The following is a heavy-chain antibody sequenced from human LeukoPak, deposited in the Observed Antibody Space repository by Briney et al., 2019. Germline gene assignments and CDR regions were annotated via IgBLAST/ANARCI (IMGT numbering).Heavy chain of an antibody. D-gene: IGHD1-26*01. Sequence: GASVEVSFQASGYPFTSYDINWGRPATGQGLEWMGWMNPNRGNTGYAQKFQGRVTMTRNTSISTAYMELSSLRSEDTAVYYCARAYPYSILGATGIGAFDIWGQGTMVTVSS. CDR2: MNPNRGNT. CDR1: GYPFTSYD. J-gene: IGHJ3*02. CDR3: ARAYPYSILGATGIGAFDI. V-gene: IGHV1-8*01.